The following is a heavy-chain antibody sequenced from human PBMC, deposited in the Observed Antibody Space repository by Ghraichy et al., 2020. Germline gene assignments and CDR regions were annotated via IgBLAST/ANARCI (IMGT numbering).Heavy chain of an antibody. CDR2: ISAGGGTT. D-gene: IGHD4-23*01. J-gene: IGHJ5*02. CDR1: GFTFSSYS. V-gene: IGHV3-23*01. CDR3: AKKLLTVSGNECFDP. Sequence: ETLSLTCAASGFTFSSYSMTWVRQAPGKGLEWVSIISAGGGTTFYADSVKGRFTISRENSRNTLVLQMNTLRAEDTAIYYCAKKLLTVSGNECFDPWGQGTLVTVSS.